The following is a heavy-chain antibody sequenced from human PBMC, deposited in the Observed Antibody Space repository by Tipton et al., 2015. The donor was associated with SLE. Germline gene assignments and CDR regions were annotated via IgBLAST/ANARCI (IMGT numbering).Heavy chain of an antibody. CDR1: GGSISSYY. CDR3: ARVADYSGSGHYYYYMDV. Sequence: LRLSCTVSGGSISSYYWSWIRQPPGKGLEWIGYIYYSGSTNYNPSLKSRVTISVDTSKNQFSLKLSSVTAADTAVYYCARVADYSGSGHYYYYMDVWGKGTTVTVSS. V-gene: IGHV4-59*01. CDR2: IYYSGST. J-gene: IGHJ6*03. D-gene: IGHD3-10*01.